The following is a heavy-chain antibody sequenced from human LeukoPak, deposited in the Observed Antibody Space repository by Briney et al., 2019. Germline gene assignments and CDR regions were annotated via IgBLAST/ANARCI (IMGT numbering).Heavy chain of an antibody. CDR3: ASSSTSWDY. J-gene: IGHJ4*02. D-gene: IGHD2-2*01. Sequence: GGSLRLSCAASGFTFSSYWMHWVRQAPGKGLEWVAVISYDGSNKYYADSVKGRFTISRDNSKNTLYLQMNSLRAEDTAVYYCASSSTSWDYWGQGTLVTVSS. V-gene: IGHV3-30*03. CDR2: ISYDGSNK. CDR1: GFTFSSYW.